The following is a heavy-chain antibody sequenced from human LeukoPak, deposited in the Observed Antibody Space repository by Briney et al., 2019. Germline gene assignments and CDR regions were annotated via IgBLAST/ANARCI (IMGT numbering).Heavy chain of an antibody. J-gene: IGHJ4*02. CDR2: IYYSGST. CDR1: GGSISSSSYY. V-gene: IGHV4-39*01. CDR3: ARLVGAAAGATHLDY. D-gene: IGHD6-13*01. Sequence: SETLSLTCTVSGGSISSSSYYWGWIRQPPGKGLEWIGSIYYSGSTYYNPSLKSRVTTSVDTSKNQFSLKLSSVTAADTAVYYCARLVGAAAGATHLDYWGQGTLVTVSS.